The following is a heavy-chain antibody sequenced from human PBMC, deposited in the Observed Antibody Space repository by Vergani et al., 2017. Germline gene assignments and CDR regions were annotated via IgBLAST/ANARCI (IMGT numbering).Heavy chain of an antibody. V-gene: IGHV3-9*01. CDR1: GFTFDDYA. CDR2: ISWNSGSI. CDR3: AKDLVHSGTPWGLDY. D-gene: IGHD1-26*01. J-gene: IGHJ4*02. Sequence: EVQLVESGGGLVQPGRSLRLSCAASGFTFDDYAMHWVRPAPGKGLEWVSGISWNSGSIGYADSVKGRFTISRDNAKNSLYLQMNSLRAEDTALYYCAKDLVHSGTPWGLDYWGQGTLVTVSS.